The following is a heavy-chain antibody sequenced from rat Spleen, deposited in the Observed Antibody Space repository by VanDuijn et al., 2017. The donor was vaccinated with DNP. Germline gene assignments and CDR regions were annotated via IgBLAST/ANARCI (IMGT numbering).Heavy chain of an antibody. D-gene: IGHD1-4*01. CDR2: ISYDGSRT. CDR1: GFTFSDYA. Sequence: EVQLVESGGGLVQPGRSLKLSCAASGFTFSDYAMAWVRQAPKKGLEWVATISYDGSRTYYRDSVKGRFTISRDNAKSTLYLQMDSLRSEDTATYYCAKEDVGCPCDYWGQGVMVTVSS. CDR3: AKEDVGCPCDY. J-gene: IGHJ2*01. V-gene: IGHV5-17*01.